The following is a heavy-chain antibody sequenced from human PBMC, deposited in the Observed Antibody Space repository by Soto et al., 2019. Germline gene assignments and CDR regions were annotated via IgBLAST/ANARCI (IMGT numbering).Heavy chain of an antibody. CDR2: ISAYNGNT. CDR1: GYTFTSYG. Sequence: ASVKVSCKASGYTFTSYGISWVRQAPGQGLEWMGWISAYNGNTNYAQKLQGRVTMTTDTSTSTAYMELRSLRSDDTAVYYCARDHGYYGSGIFDYWGQGTLVTVSS. D-gene: IGHD3-10*01. V-gene: IGHV1-18*01. J-gene: IGHJ4*02. CDR3: ARDHGYYGSGIFDY.